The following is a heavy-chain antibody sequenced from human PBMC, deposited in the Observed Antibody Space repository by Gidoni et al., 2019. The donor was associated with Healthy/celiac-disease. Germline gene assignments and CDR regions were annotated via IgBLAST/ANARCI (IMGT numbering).Heavy chain of an antibody. Sequence: QVQLQESGPGLVKPSQTLSLTCTVSGGSISSGDYYWSWIRQPPGKGLEWIGYIYYSGSTYYNPSLKSRVTISVDTSKNQFSLKLSSVTAADTAVYYCAREIGFGELVPYFDYWGQGTLVTVSS. J-gene: IGHJ4*02. D-gene: IGHD3-10*01. CDR1: GGSISSGDYY. CDR3: AREIGFGELVPYFDY. CDR2: IYYSGST. V-gene: IGHV4-30-4*01.